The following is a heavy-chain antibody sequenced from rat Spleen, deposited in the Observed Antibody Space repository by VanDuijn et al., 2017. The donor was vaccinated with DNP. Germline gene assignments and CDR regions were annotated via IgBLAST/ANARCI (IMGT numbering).Heavy chain of an antibody. CDR2: IKPNSNNYAT. CDR1: GFTFSAAW. Sequence: EVQVLESGGGLVQPGNSLKLSCATSGFTFSAAWMYWYRQFPEKRLEWVARIKPNSNNYATDYAESVKGRFTISRDDSKSSIYLQMNNLKEEDTAVYFCVWIHITGDYWGQGTLVTVSS. J-gene: IGHJ3*01. V-gene: IGHV6-6*01. D-gene: IGHD1-12*01. CDR3: VWIHITGDY.